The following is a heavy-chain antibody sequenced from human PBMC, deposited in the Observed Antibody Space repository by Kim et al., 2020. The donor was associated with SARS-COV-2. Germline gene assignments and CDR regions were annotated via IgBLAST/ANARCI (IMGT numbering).Heavy chain of an antibody. V-gene: IGHV3-30*03. CDR2: ISYDGGNT. J-gene: IGHJ4*02. CDR1: GFTFSSYG. Sequence: GGSLRLSCAASGFTFSSYGMHWVRQAPGKGLEWVAVISYDGGNTYYADSVKGRFTISRDNSKNTLYLQMNSLRAEDTAVYYCATDLDWTRVAGDYWGQGTLVTVSS. CDR3: ATDLDWTRVAGDY. D-gene: IGHD3-9*01.